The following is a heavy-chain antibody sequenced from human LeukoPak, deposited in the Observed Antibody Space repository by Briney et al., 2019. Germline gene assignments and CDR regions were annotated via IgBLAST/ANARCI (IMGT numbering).Heavy chain of an antibody. CDR2: INTDGTST. CDR3: ARPSHSGYDEGMDV. J-gene: IGHJ6*02. V-gene: IGHV3-74*01. CDR1: GFSFSSYW. D-gene: IGHD1-26*01. Sequence: PGGSLRLSCAASGFSFSSYWMHWVRQAPGKGVVWVSRINTDGTSTIYADYVKGRFTISRDNAKNTLYLQMNSLRAEDTAVYYCARPSHSGYDEGMDVWGQGTTVTVSS.